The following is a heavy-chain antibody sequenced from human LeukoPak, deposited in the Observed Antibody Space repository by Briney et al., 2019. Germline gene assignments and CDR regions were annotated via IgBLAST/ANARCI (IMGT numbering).Heavy chain of an antibody. CDR3: AKDRYTTAPGEYGY. CDR1: GFTFTNFA. J-gene: IGHJ4*02. V-gene: IGHV3-23*01. D-gene: IGHD4-11*01. Sequence: GGSLRLSCAASGFTFTNFAMSWVRQAPGKGLEWISTIGGSGGTSYYADSVKGRFTISRDNSENTLFLQLKSLRAEDTAVYYCAKDRYTTAPGEYGYWGQGNLVTVAS. CDR2: IGGSGGTS.